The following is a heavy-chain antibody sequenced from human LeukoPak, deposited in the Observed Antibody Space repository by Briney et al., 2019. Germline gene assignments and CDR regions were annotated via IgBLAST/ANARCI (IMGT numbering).Heavy chain of an antibody. CDR1: GFTFSSYA. D-gene: IGHD2-2*02. J-gene: IGHJ4*02. V-gene: IGHV3-30-3*01. Sequence: GGSLRLSCAASGFTFSSYAMHWVRQAPGKGLEWVAVISYDGSNKYYADSVKGRFTISRDNSKNTLYLQMNSLRAEDTAVYYCARDLVVVVVPAAIESDYWGQGTLVTVSS. CDR2: ISYDGSNK. CDR3: ARDLVVVVVPAAIESDY.